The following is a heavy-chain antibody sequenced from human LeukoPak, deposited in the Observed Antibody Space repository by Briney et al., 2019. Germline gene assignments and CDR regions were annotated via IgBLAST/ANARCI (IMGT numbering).Heavy chain of an antibody. CDR2: IKEDGSEK. Sequence: PGGSLRLSCAASGFTFSSYWMSWVRQAPGKGLEWVANIKEDGSEKNYVDSVKGRFTISKDNAKNSLYLQMNSLRAEDTAVYYCARDHRGNTYGVPIRAFDYWGQGTLVTVSS. J-gene: IGHJ4*02. CDR3: ARDHRGNTYGVPIRAFDY. D-gene: IGHD5-18*01. CDR1: GFTFSSYW. V-gene: IGHV3-7*01.